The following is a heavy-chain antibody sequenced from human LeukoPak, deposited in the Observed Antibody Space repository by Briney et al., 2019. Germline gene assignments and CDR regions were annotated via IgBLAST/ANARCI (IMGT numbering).Heavy chain of an antibody. CDR2: ISSSSSYI. CDR3: ARAFDYYDSSGLLY. D-gene: IGHD3-22*01. V-gene: IGHV3-21*01. J-gene: IGHJ4*02. Sequence: GGSLRLSCAASGFTFSSYSMNWVRQAPGKGLEWVSSISSSSSYIYYADSVKGRFTISRDNAKNSLYLQMNSLRAEDTAVYYCARAFDYYDSSGLLYWGQGTLVTVSS. CDR1: GFTFSSYS.